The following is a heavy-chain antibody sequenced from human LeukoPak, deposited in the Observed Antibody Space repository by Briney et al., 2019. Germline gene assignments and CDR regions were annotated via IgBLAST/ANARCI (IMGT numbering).Heavy chain of an antibody. J-gene: IGHJ4*02. Sequence: GGSLRLSCAASGFTFSDYYMSWIRQALGKGLEWVSYISSSGSTIYYADSVKGRFTISRDNSKNTLYLQMNSLRAEDTAVYYCARDPYDIAAAAHFDYWGQGTLVTVSS. D-gene: IGHD6-13*01. V-gene: IGHV3-11*04. CDR3: ARDPYDIAAAAHFDY. CDR1: GFTFSDYY. CDR2: ISSSGSTI.